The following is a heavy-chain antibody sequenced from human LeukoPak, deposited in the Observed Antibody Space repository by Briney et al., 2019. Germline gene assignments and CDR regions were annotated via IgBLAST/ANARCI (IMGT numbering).Heavy chain of an antibody. CDR2: ISYDGSYT. CDR1: GLSFNTYA. CDR3: ARALDV. J-gene: IGHJ6*04. Sequence: GGSLRLSCVDSGLSFNTYAMHWVRQAPGKGLEWVAAISYDGSYTYYRDSVRGRFTISRDNSKDTMYLQMNSLRAEDTAMYYCARALDVWGKGTTVTVSS. V-gene: IGHV3-30*04.